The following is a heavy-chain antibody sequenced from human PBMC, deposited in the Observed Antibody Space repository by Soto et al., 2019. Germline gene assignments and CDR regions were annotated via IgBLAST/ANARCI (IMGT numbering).Heavy chain of an antibody. CDR1: GFTFSSYG. J-gene: IGHJ4*02. Sequence: GGSLRLSCAASGFTFSSYGMHWVRQAPGKGLEWVAVIWYDGSNKYYADSVKGRFTISRDNSKNTLYLQMNSLRAEDTAVYYCARDYYDSSGYYYGGDYWGQGTLVTVSS. V-gene: IGHV3-33*01. CDR3: ARDYYDSSGYYYGGDY. D-gene: IGHD3-22*01. CDR2: IWYDGSNK.